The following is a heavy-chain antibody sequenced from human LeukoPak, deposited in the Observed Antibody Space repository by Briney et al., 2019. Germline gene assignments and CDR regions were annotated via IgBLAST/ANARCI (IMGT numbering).Heavy chain of an antibody. Sequence: PGGSLRLSCAASGFTFSSYAMHWVRQAPGKGLEWVAVISYDGSNKYYADSVKGRFTISRDNSKNTLYLQMNSLRAEDTAVYYCARDRLNTAMVNNYYYGMDVWGQGTTVTVSS. CDR1: GFTFSSYA. D-gene: IGHD5-18*01. CDR3: ARDRLNTAMVNNYYYGMDV. V-gene: IGHV3-30*04. CDR2: ISYDGSNK. J-gene: IGHJ6*02.